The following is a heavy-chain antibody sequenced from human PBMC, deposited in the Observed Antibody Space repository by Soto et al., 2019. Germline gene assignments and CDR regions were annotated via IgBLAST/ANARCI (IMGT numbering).Heavy chain of an antibody. J-gene: IGHJ3*02. V-gene: IGHV4-59*01. Sequence: SETLSLTCTVSGGSISSYYWSWVRQPPGKGLEWIGYIYYSGSTNYNPSLKSRVTISVDTSKNQFSLKLSSVTAADTAVYYCARGPDYVVAFDIWGQGTMVTVSS. CDR1: GGSISSYY. CDR2: IYYSGST. D-gene: IGHD4-17*01. CDR3: ARGPDYVVAFDI.